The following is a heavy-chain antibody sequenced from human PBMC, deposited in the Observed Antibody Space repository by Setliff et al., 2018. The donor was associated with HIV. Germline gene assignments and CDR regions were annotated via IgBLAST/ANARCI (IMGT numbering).Heavy chain of an antibody. CDR1: GFTFSSHA. Sequence: GGSLRLSCAASGFTFSSHAMSWVRQAPGKGLEWVSTISGSGSRTYYADSVKGRFSISRDNSKNTLYLQMNSLRVEDTAVYYCVRDGPSGTDYWGRGTLVTVSS. CDR2: ISGSGSRT. J-gene: IGHJ4*02. D-gene: IGHD6-13*01. V-gene: IGHV3-23*01. CDR3: VRDGPSGTDY.